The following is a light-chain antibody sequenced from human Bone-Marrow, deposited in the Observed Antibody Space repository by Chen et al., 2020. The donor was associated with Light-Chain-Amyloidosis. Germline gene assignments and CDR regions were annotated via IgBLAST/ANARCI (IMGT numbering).Light chain of an antibody. Sequence: SYVLTQPSSVSVAPGQTATIACGGNNIGSTSVHWYQQTPGQVPALVVYDDSDRPSGIPERLSGSNSGNTATLTISRVEAGDEADYYCQVWDRRSDRPVFGGGTKLTVL. CDR1: NIGSTS. J-gene: IGLJ3*02. CDR2: DDS. V-gene: IGLV3-21*02. CDR3: QVWDRRSDRPV.